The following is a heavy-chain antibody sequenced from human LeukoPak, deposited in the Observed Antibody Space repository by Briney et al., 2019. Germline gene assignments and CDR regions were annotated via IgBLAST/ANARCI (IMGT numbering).Heavy chain of an antibody. D-gene: IGHD3-22*01. J-gene: IGHJ3*02. CDR2: IKHSGST. CDR1: GGSFSGYY. CDR3: ARAMIVVVSAFDI. V-gene: IGHV4-34*01. Sequence: PSETLSLTCADSGGSFSGYYWSWIRQPPGKGLEWIWQIKHSGSTNYNPSLKGRVTISVDTSKNQFSLKLSSVTAADTAVYYCARAMIVVVSAFDIWGQGTMVTVSS.